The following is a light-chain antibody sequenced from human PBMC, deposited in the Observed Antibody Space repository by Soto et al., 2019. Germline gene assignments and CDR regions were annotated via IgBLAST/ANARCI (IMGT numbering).Light chain of an antibody. CDR3: QQYNNWPPFT. CDR2: AAS. Sequence: EIVMTQSPDTLSVCPGERAALSCLASQSVSSSLAWYQQKPGQAPRLLIYAASTRATGIPARFSGSGSGTEFTLTISSLQSEDFAIYYCQQYNNWPPFTFGQGTRLEIK. J-gene: IGKJ5*01. CDR1: QSVSSS. V-gene: IGKV3-15*01.